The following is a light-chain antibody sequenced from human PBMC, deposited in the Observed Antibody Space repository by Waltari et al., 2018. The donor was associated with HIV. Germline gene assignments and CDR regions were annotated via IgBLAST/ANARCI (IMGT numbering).Light chain of an antibody. V-gene: IGLV3-21*02. CDR1: NIGVRD. Sequence: YVLTQPPSVSVAPNQTATVACIGENIGVRDVHWYRQRSGQAPEVVIHDDRDRAPGIPGRITGSNSGDMATLTIASVEAGDEAVYYCQVWGATNDWIFGGGTKVTVL. CDR3: QVWGATNDWI. CDR2: DDR. J-gene: IGLJ3*02.